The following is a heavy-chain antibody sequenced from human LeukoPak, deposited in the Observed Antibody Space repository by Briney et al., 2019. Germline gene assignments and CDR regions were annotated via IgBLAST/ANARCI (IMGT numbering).Heavy chain of an antibody. CDR3: ASDPYVANFWTGYPHY. CDR2: INSDETTT. CDR1: GCSFSNSW. V-gene: IGHV3-74*01. Sequence: GGSLRLSCAASGCSFSNSWMHWVRQAPGKGLVWVSRINSDETTTYYADSVKGRFTISRDNAKNTLFLQMNSLRPEDTALYYCASDPYVANFWTGYPHYWGQGTLVTVSS. J-gene: IGHJ4*02. D-gene: IGHD3/OR15-3a*01.